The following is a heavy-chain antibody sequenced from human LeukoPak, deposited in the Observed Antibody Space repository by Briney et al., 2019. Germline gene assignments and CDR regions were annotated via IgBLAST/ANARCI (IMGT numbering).Heavy chain of an antibody. V-gene: IGHV3-9*01. J-gene: IGHJ4*02. D-gene: IGHD3-3*01. Sequence: PGGSLRLSCAASGFTFDDYAMHWVRQAPGKGLEWVSGFSWSGGSIGYADSVKGRFTISRDNAKNSLYLQMNSLRAEDTALYYCAKDMEASPAYWGQGTLVTVSS. CDR3: AKDMEASPAY. CDR2: FSWSGGSI. CDR1: GFTFDDYA.